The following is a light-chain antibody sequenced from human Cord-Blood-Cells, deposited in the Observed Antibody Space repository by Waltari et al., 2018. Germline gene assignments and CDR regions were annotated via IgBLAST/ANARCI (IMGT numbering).Light chain of an antibody. Sequence: QSALTQPRSVSGSPGQSITISCTGTSSDVGSYNLVSWYQQHPGKAPKLMIYEGSKRPSGVSNRFSGSKSGNTASLTISGLQAEDEADYYCCSYAGSSTFGVVFGGGTKLTVL. V-gene: IGLV2-23*03. J-gene: IGLJ2*01. CDR1: SSDVGSYNL. CDR2: EGS. CDR3: CSYAGSSTFGVV.